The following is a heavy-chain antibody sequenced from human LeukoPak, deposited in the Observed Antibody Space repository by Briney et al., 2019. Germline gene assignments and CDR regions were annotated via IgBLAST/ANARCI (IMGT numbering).Heavy chain of an antibody. D-gene: IGHD3-22*01. CDR3: ARGTYYYDSSGYYYAPVADY. V-gene: IGHV1-18*01. J-gene: IGHJ4*02. CDR1: GGTFSSYA. Sequence: ASVKVSCKASGGTFSSYAISWVRQAPGQGLEWMGWISAYNGNTNYAQKLQGRVTMTTDTSTSTAYMELRSLRSDDTAVYYCARGTYYYDSSGYYYAPVADYWGQGTLVTVSS. CDR2: ISAYNGNT.